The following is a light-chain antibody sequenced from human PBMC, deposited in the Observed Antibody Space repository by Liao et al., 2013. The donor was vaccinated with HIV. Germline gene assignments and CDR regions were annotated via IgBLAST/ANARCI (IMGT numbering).Light chain of an antibody. V-gene: IGLV3-1*01. J-gene: IGLJ2*01. Sequence: TQSPSVSVSPGQTAIITCSGDNLGRKSLSWYQHKEGQSPSVVIYERTKRHSLMPERFSASISGNTATLTISGTQAMDEADFYCQAWDRDTVIFGGGTKLTVL. CDR1: NLGRKS. CDR2: ERT. CDR3: QAWDRDTVI.